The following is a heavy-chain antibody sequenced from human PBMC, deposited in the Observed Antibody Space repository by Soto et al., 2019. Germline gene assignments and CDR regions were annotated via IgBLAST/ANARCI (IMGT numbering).Heavy chain of an antibody. J-gene: IGHJ6*02. CDR2: IYYSGNT. V-gene: IGHV4-31*03. CDR1: GGSIRSGGYY. D-gene: IGHD5-18*01. Sequence: SETLSLTCTASGGSIRSGGYYWSWVRQNPRRGLEWIGNIYYSGNTYYNPSLKSRLTISVDTSKNQFSLNLSSVTAADTAVYYCARDRLMATAGTARHYFGLDVWGQGATVTVSS. CDR3: ARDRLMATAGTARHYFGLDV.